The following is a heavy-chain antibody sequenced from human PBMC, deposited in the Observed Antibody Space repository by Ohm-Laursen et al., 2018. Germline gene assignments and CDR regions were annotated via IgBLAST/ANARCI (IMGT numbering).Heavy chain of an antibody. J-gene: IGHJ5*02. V-gene: IGHV4-34*01. CDR1: GGSFSGYY. CDR2: INHRGST. Sequence: TLSLTCAVYGGSFSGYYWSWIRQPPGKGLEWIGGINHRGSTNYNPSLKSRVTISVDTSKNQFSLKLSSVTAADTAVYYCVGNFSSNCFDPWGQGTLVTVSS. CDR3: VGNFSSNCFDP. D-gene: IGHD4-23*01.